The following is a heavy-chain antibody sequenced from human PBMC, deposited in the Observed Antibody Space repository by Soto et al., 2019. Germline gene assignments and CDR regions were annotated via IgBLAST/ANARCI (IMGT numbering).Heavy chain of an antibody. J-gene: IGHJ6*03. CDR1: GFTFSDYY. Sequence: GGSLRLSCAASGFTFSDYYMSWIRQAPGKGLEWVSYISSSGSTIYYADSVKGRFTISRDNAKNSLYLQMNSLRAEDTAVYYCARALTIFGVVPSPYYYYMDVWGKGTTVTVSS. CDR3: ARALTIFGVVPSPYYYYMDV. D-gene: IGHD3-3*01. CDR2: ISSSGSTI. V-gene: IGHV3-11*01.